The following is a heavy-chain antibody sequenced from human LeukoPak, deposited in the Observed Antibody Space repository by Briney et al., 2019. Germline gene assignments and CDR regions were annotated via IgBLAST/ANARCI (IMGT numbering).Heavy chain of an antibody. Sequence: ASVTVSCKASGGTFSSYAISWVRQAPGQGLEWMGGIIPIFGTANYAQKFQGRGTITADKSTSTAYLELSSLRSEDTAVYYCAITYYDILTGYYVYDAFDIWGQGTMVTVSS. CDR2: IIPIFGTA. CDR1: GGTFSSYA. J-gene: IGHJ3*02. V-gene: IGHV1-69*06. CDR3: AITYYDILTGYYVYDAFDI. D-gene: IGHD3-9*01.